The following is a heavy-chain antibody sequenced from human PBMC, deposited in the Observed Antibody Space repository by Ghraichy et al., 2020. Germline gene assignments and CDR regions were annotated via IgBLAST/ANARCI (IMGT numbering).Heavy chain of an antibody. V-gene: IGHV3-23*01. D-gene: IGHD3-3*01. J-gene: IGHJ6*02. CDR2: VSGSGGNT. Sequence: GESLNISCAASGFTFSSYAMSWVRQAPGKGLEWVSTVSGSGGNTYYADSVKCRFTISRDNSKNTLYLQMNTLRAEDTAVFYCAKGRKYIDFWSGYSKDGMDVWGQGTTVTVSS. CDR3: AKGRKYIDFWSGYSKDGMDV. CDR1: GFTFSSYA.